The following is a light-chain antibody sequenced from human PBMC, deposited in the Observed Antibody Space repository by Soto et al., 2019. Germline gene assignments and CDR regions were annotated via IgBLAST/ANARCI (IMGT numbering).Light chain of an antibody. CDR1: QGISSY. CDR2: AAS. CDR3: HQLNNYPLT. V-gene: IGKV1-9*01. Sequence: DIQLTQSPSFLSASVGDRVTITCRASQGISSYLAWYQQKPGKAPNLLIYAASTLQSGVPSRFSGSGSGTEYTLTISSLQPEDFATYFCHQLNNYPLTFGGGTKGDIK. J-gene: IGKJ4*01.